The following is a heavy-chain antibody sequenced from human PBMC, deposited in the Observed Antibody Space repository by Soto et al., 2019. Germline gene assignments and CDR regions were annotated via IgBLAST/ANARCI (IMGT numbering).Heavy chain of an antibody. J-gene: IGHJ3*02. D-gene: IGHD6-13*01. CDR1: GFTFSSYG. CDR2: ISYDGSNK. Sequence: GGSLRLSCAASGFTFSSYGMHWVRQAPGKGLEWVAVISYDGSNKYYADSVKGRFTISRDNSKNTLYLQMNSLRAEDTAVYYCAKDRAKLAPSSAMAFDIWGQGTMVTVSS. CDR3: AKDRAKLAPSSAMAFDI. V-gene: IGHV3-30*18.